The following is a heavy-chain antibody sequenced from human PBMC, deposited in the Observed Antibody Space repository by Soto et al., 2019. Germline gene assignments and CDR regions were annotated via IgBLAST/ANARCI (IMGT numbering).Heavy chain of an antibody. Sequence: EVQLLESGGGLVQPGGSLRLYCAASGSNFDSYAMNWVRQAPGKGLEWVSAISRDGGTTFYADSVKGRFTSSRDNSENTLYMEMNSLRVEDTVVYYCARGGCSVRYGMHVWGQGTAVTVSS. CDR1: GSNFDSYA. V-gene: IGHV3-23*01. J-gene: IGHJ6*02. CDR2: ISRDGGTT. CDR3: ARGGCSVRYGMHV. D-gene: IGHD3-10*02.